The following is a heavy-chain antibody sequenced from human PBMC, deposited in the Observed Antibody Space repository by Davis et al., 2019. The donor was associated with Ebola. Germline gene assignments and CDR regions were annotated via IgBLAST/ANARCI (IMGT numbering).Heavy chain of an antibody. J-gene: IGHJ4*02. Sequence: GESLKISCAASGFTFSSYAMHWVRQAPGKGLEWVAVISYDGSNKYYADSVKGRFTISRDNSKNTLYLQMNSLRAEDTAVYYCASITIFGVVTYYFDYWGQGTLVTVSS. CDR3: ASITIFGVVTYYFDY. V-gene: IGHV3-30-3*01. CDR1: GFTFSSYA. D-gene: IGHD3-3*01. CDR2: ISYDGSNK.